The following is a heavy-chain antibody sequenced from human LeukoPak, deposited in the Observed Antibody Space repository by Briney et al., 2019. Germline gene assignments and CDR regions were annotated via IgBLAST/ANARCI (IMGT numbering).Heavy chain of an antibody. CDR3: AITMIVVVTLDGDAFDI. D-gene: IGHD3-22*01. V-gene: IGHV4-34*01. J-gene: IGHJ3*02. Sequence: PSETLSLTCAVYGGSFSGYYWSWIRQPPGKGLEWIGSIYYSGSTYYNPSLKSRVTISVDTSKNQFSLKLSSVTAADTAVYYCAITMIVVVTLDGDAFDIWGQGTMVTGSS. CDR2: IYYSGST. CDR1: GGSFSGYY.